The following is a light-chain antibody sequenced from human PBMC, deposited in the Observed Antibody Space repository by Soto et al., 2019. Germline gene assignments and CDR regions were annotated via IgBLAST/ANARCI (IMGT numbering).Light chain of an antibody. V-gene: IGLV2-14*03. CDR3: CSYSNGSTPRV. CDR2: DVS. Sequence: QSVLTQPASVSGSPGQSITISCTGTSSDVGGYNYVSWYQHHPGKAHKLIIFDVSDRPSGISDRFSASKSGNTASLTISGLQAEDEADYYCCSYSNGSTPRVFGTGTKVTVL. CDR1: SSDVGGYNY. J-gene: IGLJ1*01.